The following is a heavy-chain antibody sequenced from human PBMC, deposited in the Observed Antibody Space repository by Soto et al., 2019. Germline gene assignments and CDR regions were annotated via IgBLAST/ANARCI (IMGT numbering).Heavy chain of an antibody. D-gene: IGHD3-22*01. CDR1: GFTFSSYA. V-gene: IGHV3-23*01. Sequence: EVQLLESGGGLVQPGGSLRLSCAASGFTFSSYAMSWVRQAPGKGLEWVSAISGSGGNTYYADSVKGRFTISRDNSKNTLYLHMNSLRAEDTAVYDCAKEGAGVSSVIDRDGRVGEIDYWGQGTLVTVSS. CDR2: ISGSGGNT. CDR3: AKEGAGVSSVIDRDGRVGEIDY. J-gene: IGHJ4*02.